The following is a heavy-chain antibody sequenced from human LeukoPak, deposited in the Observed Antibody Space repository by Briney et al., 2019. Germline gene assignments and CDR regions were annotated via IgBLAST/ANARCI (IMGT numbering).Heavy chain of an antibody. CDR2: TYYRSKWYN. V-gene: IGHV6-1*01. J-gene: IGHJ5*02. CDR1: GDSVSSNSAA. CDR3: AREKGVRGAQNWFDP. Sequence: SQTLSLTCAISGDSVSSNSAAWNWIRQSPSRGLEWLGRTYYRSKWYNDYAVSVKSRITINPDTSKNQFSQQLNSVTPEDTAVYYCAREKGVRGAQNWFDPWGQGTLVTVSS. D-gene: IGHD3-10*01.